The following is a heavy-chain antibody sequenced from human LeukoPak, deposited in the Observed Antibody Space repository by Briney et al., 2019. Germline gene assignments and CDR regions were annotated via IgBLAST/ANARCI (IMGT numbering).Heavy chain of an antibody. V-gene: IGHV4-38-2*02. CDR3: ARAVDSSGFSSFQH. J-gene: IGHJ1*01. CDR1: GHSIINSFY. CDR2: IYHTGAT. Sequence: SETLSLTCTVSGHSIINSFYWGWIRQPPGKGLEWIGSIYHTGATYYNPSLKSRITISIDTSKNQFSLKLNSVTAADTAVYYCARAVDSSGFSSFQHWGQGTLVSVSS. D-gene: IGHD3-22*01.